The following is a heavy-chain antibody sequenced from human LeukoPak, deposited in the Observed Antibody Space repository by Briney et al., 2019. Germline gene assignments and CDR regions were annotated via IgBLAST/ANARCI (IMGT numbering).Heavy chain of an antibody. D-gene: IGHD3-22*01. CDR3: VKDKYYDNSAYRSGAFDI. J-gene: IGHJ3*02. V-gene: IGHV3-64D*09. CDR1: EFTFRTYA. Sequence: GGSLRLSCSASEFTFRTYAMHWVRQAPGKGLECVSTISSNGGRTYYADSVKGRFTISRDNSKNTLYLQMSSLRADDTSVYYCVKDKYYDNSAYRSGAFDIWGQGTMVTVSS. CDR2: ISSNGGRT.